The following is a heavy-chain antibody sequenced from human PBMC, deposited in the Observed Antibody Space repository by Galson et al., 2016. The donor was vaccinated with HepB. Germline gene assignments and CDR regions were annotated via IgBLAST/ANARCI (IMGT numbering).Heavy chain of an antibody. CDR1: GGSISNRNYY. CDR3: ARWDVGASAFDI. CDR2: VYYTGSA. J-gene: IGHJ3*02. V-gene: IGHV4-39*02. D-gene: IGHD3-10*01. Sequence: ETLSLTCTVSGGSISNRNYYWAWIRQPPGKGLEWIGTVYYTGSASYIPSLKSRIAMSIDTSRNHFSLNLRSVIAADTAAYYCARWDVGASAFDIWGQGTGVPVSS.